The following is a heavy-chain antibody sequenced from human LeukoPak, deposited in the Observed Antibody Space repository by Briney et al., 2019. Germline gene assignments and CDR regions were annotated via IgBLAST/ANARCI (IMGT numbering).Heavy chain of an antibody. D-gene: IGHD2-2*01. CDR3: AVVGVVVPAATPFEY. V-gene: IGHV1-18*01. Sequence: ASVKVSCKASCYTFTSYGISWVRQAPGQGLEWMGWISAYNGNTNYAQKLQGRVTMTTDTSTSTAYMELRSLRSDDTAVYYCAVVGVVVPAATPFEYWGQGTLVTVSS. CDR2: ISAYNGNT. CDR1: CYTFTSYG. J-gene: IGHJ4*02.